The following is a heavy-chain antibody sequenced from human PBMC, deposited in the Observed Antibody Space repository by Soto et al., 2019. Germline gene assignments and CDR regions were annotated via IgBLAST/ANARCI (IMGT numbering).Heavy chain of an antibody. CDR2: IYFNGDT. CDR1: GGSILSGAYH. Sequence: QVQLQESGPGLVKPSQTLSLTCTVSGGSILSGAYHWNWIRQHPGKGLDWIGYIYFNGDTSYNSSLESRVNISLDTSQNQFSLRLTSVTAADTAVYYCARGSAGRFLGVYYGVDVWGQGTTVTVSS. J-gene: IGHJ6*02. CDR3: ARGSAGRFLGVYYGVDV. D-gene: IGHD3-3*01. V-gene: IGHV4-31*02.